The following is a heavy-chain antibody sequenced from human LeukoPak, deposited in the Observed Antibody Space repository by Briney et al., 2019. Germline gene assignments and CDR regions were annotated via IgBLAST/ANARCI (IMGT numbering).Heavy chain of an antibody. J-gene: IGHJ6*02. D-gene: IGHD5-18*01. V-gene: IGHV3-53*01. CDR2: IYSGGST. CDR3: ATNTAMVYYYYGMDV. Sequence: PGGSLRLSCAASGFTVSSNYMSWVRQAPGKGLEWVSVIYSGGSTYYADSVKGRFTISRDNSKNTLYLQMNSLRAEDTAVYYCATNTAMVYYYYGMDVWGQGTTVTVSS. CDR1: GFTVSSNY.